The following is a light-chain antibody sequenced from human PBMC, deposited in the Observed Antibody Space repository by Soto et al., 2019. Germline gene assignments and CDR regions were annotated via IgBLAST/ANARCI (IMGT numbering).Light chain of an antibody. V-gene: IGKV3-20*01. CDR3: QKYGRSPFT. J-gene: IGKJ5*01. CDR2: GAS. Sequence: EIVLTQSPGTLSLSPGERATLSCRASQSVDSSYLAWFQQKSGQAPRLLIYGASSRATGIPDRFSGSGSGTDFTITISRLEPEDFAVYYCQKYGRSPFTFGQGTRLEIK. CDR1: QSVDSSY.